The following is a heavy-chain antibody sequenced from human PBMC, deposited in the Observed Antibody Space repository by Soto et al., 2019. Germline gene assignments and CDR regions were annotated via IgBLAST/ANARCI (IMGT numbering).Heavy chain of an antibody. D-gene: IGHD2-15*01. CDR2: IYYSGST. V-gene: IGHV4-59*01. CDR3: ARRVVRGYCSGGSCHLRNWFDP. CDR1: GGSISSYY. J-gene: IGHJ5*02. Sequence: SETLSLTCTVSGGSISSYYWSWIRQPPGKGLEWIGYIYYSGSTNYNPSLESRVTISVDTSKNQFSLKLSSVTAADTAVYYCARRVVRGYCSGGSCHLRNWFDPWGQGTLVTVSS.